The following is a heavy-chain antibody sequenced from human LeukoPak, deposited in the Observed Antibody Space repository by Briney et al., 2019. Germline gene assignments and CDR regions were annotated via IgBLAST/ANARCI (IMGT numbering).Heavy chain of an antibody. Sequence: SETLSLTCTVSGGSISSYYWSWIRKPPGKGLEWIGYIYYSGSTNYNPSLKSRVTISVDTSKNQFSLKLSSVTAADTAVYYCARNVGATTPFDYWGQGTLVTVSS. J-gene: IGHJ4*02. D-gene: IGHD1-26*01. CDR1: GGSISSYY. CDR2: IYYSGST. V-gene: IGHV4-59*01. CDR3: ARNVGATTPFDY.